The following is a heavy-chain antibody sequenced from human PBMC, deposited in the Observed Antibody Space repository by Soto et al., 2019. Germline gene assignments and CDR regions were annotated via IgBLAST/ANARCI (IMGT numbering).Heavy chain of an antibody. CDR1: GYTFTTYY. V-gene: IGHV1-46*01. CDR2: INPSGGTT. Sequence: QMQLVQSGAEVKKPGASVKVSCKASGYTFTTYYIHWVRQAPGQGLEWMGIINPSGGTTSYAQEFQGRVTMTSDPSTSTVYMELSSLRSEDTAVYYCASSLQQLVLVYWGQGTLATVSS. CDR3: ASSLQQLVLVY. J-gene: IGHJ4*02. D-gene: IGHD6-13*01.